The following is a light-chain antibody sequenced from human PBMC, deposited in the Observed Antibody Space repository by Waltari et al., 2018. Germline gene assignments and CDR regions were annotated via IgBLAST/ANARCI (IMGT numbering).Light chain of an antibody. CDR3: QHYLRLPAT. CDR1: QSVNRV. J-gene: IGKJ1*01. V-gene: IGKV3-20*01. CDR2: GAS. Sequence: EIVLTQSPDTLSLSPGERATLSCRTSQSVNRVLAWYQLKPGQAPRLLIYGASSRATGIPDRFSGGGSGTDFSLTISRLEPEDFAIYYCQHYLRLPATFGQGTKVEIK.